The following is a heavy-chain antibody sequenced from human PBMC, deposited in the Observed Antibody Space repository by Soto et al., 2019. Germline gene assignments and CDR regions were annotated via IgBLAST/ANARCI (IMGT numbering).Heavy chain of an antibody. CDR1: GDSISTYY. Sequence: SETLSLTCTVSGDSISTYYWSWIRQPPGKGLEWIGYIYYSGSTNYNPSLKSRVTISVDTSKNQFSLKLSSVTAADTAVYYGARFRWGSPYGMDGWGQGTTVPVSS. J-gene: IGHJ6*02. V-gene: IGHV4-59*01. CDR3: ARFRWGSPYGMDG. D-gene: IGHD2-21*01. CDR2: IYYSGST.